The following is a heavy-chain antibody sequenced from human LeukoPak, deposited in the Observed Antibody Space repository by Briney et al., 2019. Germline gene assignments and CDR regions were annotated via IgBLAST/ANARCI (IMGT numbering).Heavy chain of an antibody. CDR1: GGSISSYY. Sequence: SETLSLTCTVSGGSISSYYWSWIRQPPGKGQEWIGYIYYSGSTNYNPSLKSRVTISVDTSKNQFSLKLSSVTAADTAVYYCARVAGQQLVRAFDIWGQGTMVTVSS. V-gene: IGHV4-59*01. D-gene: IGHD6-13*01. CDR2: IYYSGST. J-gene: IGHJ3*02. CDR3: ARVAGQQLVRAFDI.